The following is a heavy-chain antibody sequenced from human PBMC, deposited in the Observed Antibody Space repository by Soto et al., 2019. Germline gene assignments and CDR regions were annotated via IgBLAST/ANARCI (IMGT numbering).Heavy chain of an antibody. Sequence: SETLSLTCAVSGVSISSGNWWTWVRQSPQRGLEYIGEIFHDGTANYYPSFERRVAISVDTSKDQFSLKLSSVTAADTAIYFCASLGYDTRLNYMFFDFWGQGXLVTVSS. D-gene: IGHD2-2*01. CDR3: ASLGYDTRLNYMFFDF. V-gene: IGHV4-4*02. J-gene: IGHJ4*02. CDR2: IFHDGTA. CDR1: GVSISSGNW.